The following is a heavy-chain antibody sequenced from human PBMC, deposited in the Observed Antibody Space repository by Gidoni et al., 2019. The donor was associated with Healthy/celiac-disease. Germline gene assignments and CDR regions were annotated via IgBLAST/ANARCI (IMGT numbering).Heavy chain of an antibody. V-gene: IGHV1-8*01. CDR1: GYTFTSYD. CDR3: ARYLKWELPDY. J-gene: IGHJ4*02. CDR2: MHPNSGNT. D-gene: IGHD1-26*01. Sequence: QVQLVQSGAEVKKPGASVKVSCKASGYTFTSYDIKRVRQATGQGLEWMGWMHPNSGNTGYAPKFQGRVTMTRNTSLSTAYMGLSSLRSGDTAVYYCARYLKWELPDYWVQGTLVTVSS.